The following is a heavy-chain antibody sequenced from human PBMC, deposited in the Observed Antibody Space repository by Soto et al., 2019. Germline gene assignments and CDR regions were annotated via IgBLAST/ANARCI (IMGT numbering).Heavy chain of an antibody. CDR3: ERVRGGSPGVFDI. J-gene: IGHJ3*02. D-gene: IGHD2-8*01. CDR1: GFTFSSYW. CDR2: INSDGSST. Sequence: GGSLRLSCAASGFTFSSYWMHWVRQAPGKGLVWVSRINSDGSSTSYADSVKGRFTISRDNAKNTLYLKRNSRRAEDRAVFYCERVRGGSPGVFDIGGKGKMVTVPS. V-gene: IGHV3-74*01.